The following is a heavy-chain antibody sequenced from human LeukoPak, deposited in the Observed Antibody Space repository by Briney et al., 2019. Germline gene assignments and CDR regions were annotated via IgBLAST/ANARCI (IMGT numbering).Heavy chain of an antibody. D-gene: IGHD4-17*01. J-gene: IGHJ4*02. CDR2: IKQDGSEK. Sequence: GGSLRLSCAASGFTFSSYWMSWVRQAPGKGLEWVANIKQDGSEKYYVDSVKGRFTISRDNAKNSLYLQMNSLRAEDTAVYYCARASATVTAPFDYWGQGTLVTVSS. CDR1: GFTFSSYW. V-gene: IGHV3-7*04. CDR3: ARASATVTAPFDY.